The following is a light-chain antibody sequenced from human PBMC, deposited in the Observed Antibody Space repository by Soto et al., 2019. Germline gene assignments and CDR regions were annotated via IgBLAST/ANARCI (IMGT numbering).Light chain of an antibody. Sequence: IVMTQSPLSLPVTPGEPASISCRSSESLLHSNGYNYLDWYLQKPGQSPQLLIYLGSNRASGVPDRFSGSGSGTDFTLKISRVEAEDVGVYYCMQALQTPLTFGGGTKGDIK. J-gene: IGKJ4*01. CDR3: MQALQTPLT. CDR2: LGS. V-gene: IGKV2-28*01. CDR1: ESLLHSNGYNY.